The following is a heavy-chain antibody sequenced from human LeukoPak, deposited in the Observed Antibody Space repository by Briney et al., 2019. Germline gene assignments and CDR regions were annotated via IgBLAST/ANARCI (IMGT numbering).Heavy chain of an antibody. CDR3: ARGPYSSGWYDYYYYYMDV. Sequence: SETLSLTCSVSGGAITSYHWNWIRQPPGKGLEWIGYISYNGNTNYNPSLKSRVTMSVDTSKNQFSLKLSSVTAADTAVYYCARGPYSSGWYDYYYYYMDVWGKGTTVTISS. V-gene: IGHV4-59*12. CDR2: ISYNGNT. D-gene: IGHD6-19*01. J-gene: IGHJ6*03. CDR1: GGAITSYH.